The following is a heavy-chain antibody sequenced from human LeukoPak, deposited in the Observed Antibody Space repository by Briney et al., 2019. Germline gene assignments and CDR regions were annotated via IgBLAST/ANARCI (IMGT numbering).Heavy chain of an antibody. D-gene: IGHD4-17*01. Sequence: PSETLSLTCTVSGGSISSSSYYWGWLRQPPGKGLEWIGSIYYSGSTYYNPSLKSRVTISVDTSKNQFSLKLSSVTAADTAVYYCTTVTRGDAFDIWGQGTMVTVSS. J-gene: IGHJ3*02. CDR2: IYYSGST. CDR1: GGSISSSSYY. V-gene: IGHV4-39*01. CDR3: TTVTRGDAFDI.